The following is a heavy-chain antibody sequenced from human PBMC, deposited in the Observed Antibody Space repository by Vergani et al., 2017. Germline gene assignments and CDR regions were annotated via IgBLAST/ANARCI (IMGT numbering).Heavy chain of an antibody. CDR1: GGSISSHY. D-gene: IGHD3-22*01. Sequence: QVQLQESGPGLVKPSETLSLTFTVSGGSISSHYWSWIRQPPGKGLEWIGYIYYSGRTNYNPSLKSRVTISVDTSKNQFSLKLSSVTDADTAVYYCARGTMIYAFDIWGQGTMVTVSS. CDR2: IYYSGRT. V-gene: IGHV4-59*11. CDR3: ARGTMIYAFDI. J-gene: IGHJ3*02.